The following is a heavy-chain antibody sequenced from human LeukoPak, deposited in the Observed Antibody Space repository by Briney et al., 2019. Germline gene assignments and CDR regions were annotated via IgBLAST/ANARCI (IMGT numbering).Heavy chain of an antibody. CDR1: GFTFSSYW. CDR2: IKQDGREK. D-gene: IGHD6-19*01. J-gene: IGHJ1*01. V-gene: IGHV3-7*01. CDR3: ASVGYSSGWYWAEYFQH. Sequence: GGSLRLSCAASGFTFSSYWMRWVRQAPGKGLEWVANIKQDGREKYYVDSVKGRFTISRDNAENSLYLQMNSLRAEDTAVYYCASVGYSSGWYWAEYFQHWGQGSLVTVSA.